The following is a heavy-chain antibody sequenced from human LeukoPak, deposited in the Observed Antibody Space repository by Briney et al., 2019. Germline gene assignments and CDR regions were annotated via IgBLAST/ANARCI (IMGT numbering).Heavy chain of an antibody. CDR2: IKQDGSEK. D-gene: IGHD5-24*01. CDR1: GFTFSSYW. CDR3: ARCRDGYNYYFDY. J-gene: IGHJ4*02. Sequence: GGSLRLSCAASGFTFSSYWMSWVRQAPGKGLEWVANIKQDGSEKYNVDSVKGRFTISRDNAKNSLYLQMNSLRAEDTAVYYCARCRDGYNYYFDYWGQGTLVTVSS. V-gene: IGHV3-7*01.